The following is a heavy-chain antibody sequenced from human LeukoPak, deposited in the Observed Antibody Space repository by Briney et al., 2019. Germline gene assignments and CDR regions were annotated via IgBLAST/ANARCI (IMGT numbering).Heavy chain of an antibody. Sequence: SETLSLTCTVSGGSISNSYWTWIRQPAGKGLEWIGRIYTSGSTNYNPSLKSRVTISGDTSKNQFSLKLSSVTAADTAVYYCARDYEAAAGPSYYYYYMDVWGKGATVTVSS. CDR1: GGSISNSY. J-gene: IGHJ6*03. CDR2: IYTSGST. CDR3: ARDYEAAAGPSYYYYYMDV. D-gene: IGHD6-13*01. V-gene: IGHV4-4*07.